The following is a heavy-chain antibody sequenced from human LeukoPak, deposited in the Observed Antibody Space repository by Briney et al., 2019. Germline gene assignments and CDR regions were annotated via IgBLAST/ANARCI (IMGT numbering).Heavy chain of an antibody. CDR2: INGRGIT. CDR3: AKERQTGDYFTSDY. Sequence: QPGRSLRLSCTASGFTFSSYTMSWVRQAPGEGLEWLSAINGRGITYYAGSVKGRFTISRDNSENTLYLQMNSLTVDDTAVYFCAKERQTGDYFTSDYWGQGTLVTVSS. J-gene: IGHJ4*02. D-gene: IGHD4-17*01. CDR1: GFTFSSYT. V-gene: IGHV3-23*01.